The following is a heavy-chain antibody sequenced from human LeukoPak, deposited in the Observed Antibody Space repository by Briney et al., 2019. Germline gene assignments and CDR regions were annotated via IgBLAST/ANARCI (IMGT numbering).Heavy chain of an antibody. CDR3: ARDLKYYDSSGFDY. CDR1: GFTFSSYS. D-gene: IGHD3-22*01. J-gene: IGHJ4*02. Sequence: GGSLRLSCATSGFTFSSYSMNWVRQAPGKGLEWVSCISSSSSYIYYTDSVKGRFTISRDNAKNSLTLQMNSLRAEDTAVYYCARDLKYYDSSGFDYWGQGTLVTVSS. CDR2: ISSSSSYI. V-gene: IGHV3-21*01.